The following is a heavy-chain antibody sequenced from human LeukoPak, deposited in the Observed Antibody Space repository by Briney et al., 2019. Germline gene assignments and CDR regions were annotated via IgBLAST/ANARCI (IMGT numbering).Heavy chain of an antibody. CDR1: GFTFSDSA. CDR2: ISFSGANS. D-gene: IGHD2/OR15-2a*01. Sequence: GGSLRLSCAASGFTFSDSAMTWVRQAPGKGLDWVSLISFSGANSYYADSVKGRFTISRDNSKDTLFLQMNSLRAEDTAVYYCARDQVQNYYYSGMDVWGQGTTVTVSS. V-gene: IGHV3-23*01. J-gene: IGHJ6*02. CDR3: ARDQVQNYYYSGMDV.